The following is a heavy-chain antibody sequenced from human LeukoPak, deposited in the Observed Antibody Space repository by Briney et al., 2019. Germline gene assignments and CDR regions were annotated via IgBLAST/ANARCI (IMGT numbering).Heavy chain of an antibody. CDR3: ARYYDFWGASYGNYYMDV. CDR2: TSSSSNYI. J-gene: IGHJ6*03. D-gene: IGHD3-3*01. Sequence: GGSLRLSCAASGFTFSSYSMNWVRQAPGKGLEWVSYTSSSSNYIYYADSVKGRFTISRDHTKNSLSLQMNSLRAEDTAVYYCARYYDFWGASYGNYYMDVWGKGTTVTVSS. V-gene: IGHV3-21*03. CDR1: GFTFSSYS.